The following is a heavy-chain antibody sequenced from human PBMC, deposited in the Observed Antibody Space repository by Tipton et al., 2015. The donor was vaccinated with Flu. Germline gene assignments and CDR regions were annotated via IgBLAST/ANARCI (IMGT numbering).Heavy chain of an antibody. V-gene: IGHV3-15*01. Sequence: SLRLSCAASGFTFSNAWMSWVRQAPGKGLEWVGRIKSKTDGGTTDYAAPVKGRFTISRDDSKNTLYLQMNSLKTEDTAVYYCTTPYYYGSGIDYWGQGTLVTVSS. J-gene: IGHJ4*02. CDR3: TTPYYYGSGIDY. CDR1: GFTFSNAW. CDR2: IKSKTDGGTT. D-gene: IGHD3-10*01.